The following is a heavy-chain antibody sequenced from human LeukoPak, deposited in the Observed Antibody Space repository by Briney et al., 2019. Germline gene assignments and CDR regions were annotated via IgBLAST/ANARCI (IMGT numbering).Heavy chain of an antibody. V-gene: IGHV4-59*01. D-gene: IGHD6-13*01. CDR3: ARGAAAAGTDFSYYYYMDV. J-gene: IGHJ6*03. Sequence: SETLSLTCTVSGGSISSYYWSWIRQPPGKGLEWIGYIYYSGSTNYNPSLKSRVTISVDTSKNQFSLKLSSVTAADTAVYYCARGAAAAGTDFSYYYYMDVWGKGTTVTVSS. CDR2: IYYSGST. CDR1: GGSISSYY.